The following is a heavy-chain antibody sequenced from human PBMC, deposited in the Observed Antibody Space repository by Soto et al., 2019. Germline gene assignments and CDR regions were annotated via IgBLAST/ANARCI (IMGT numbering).Heavy chain of an antibody. CDR3: ARKLLYYDSSGYYSTGFDY. D-gene: IGHD3-22*01. V-gene: IGHV4-39*01. J-gene: IGHJ4*02. CDR1: GGSISSSSYY. CDR2: IYYSGST. Sequence: SETLSLTCTVSGGSISSSSYYWGWIRQPPGKGLEWIGSIYYSGSTYYNPSLKSRVTISVDTSKNQFSLKLSSVTAADTAVYYCARKLLYYDSSGYYSTGFDYWGQGTLVTVSS.